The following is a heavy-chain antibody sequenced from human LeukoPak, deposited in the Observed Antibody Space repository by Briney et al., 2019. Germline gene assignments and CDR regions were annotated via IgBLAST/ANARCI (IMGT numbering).Heavy chain of an antibody. CDR2: IRYDGSNK. V-gene: IGHV3-30*02. CDR1: GFTFSSYG. CDR3: AKERDTAMVTIDY. J-gene: IGHJ4*02. D-gene: IGHD5-18*01. Sequence: PGGSLRLSCAASGFTFSSYGMHWVRQAPGKVLEWVAFIRYDGSNKYYADSVKGRFTISRDNSKNTLYLQMNSLRAEDTAVYYCAKERDTAMVTIDYWGQGTLVTVSS.